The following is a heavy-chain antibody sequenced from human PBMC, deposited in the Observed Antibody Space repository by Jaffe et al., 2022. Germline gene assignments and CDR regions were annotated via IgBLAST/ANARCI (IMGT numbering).Heavy chain of an antibody. CDR1: GGSFSGYY. V-gene: IGHV4-34*01. CDR2: INHSGST. Sequence: QVQLQQWGAGLLKPSETLSLTCAVYGGSFSGYYWSWIRQPPGKGLEWIGEINHSGSTNYNPSLKSRVTISVDTSKNQFSLKLSSVTAADTAVYYCARVATMVQGVIILGYYYMDVWGKGTTVTVSS. D-gene: IGHD3-10*01. CDR3: ARVATMVQGVIILGYYYMDV. J-gene: IGHJ6*03.